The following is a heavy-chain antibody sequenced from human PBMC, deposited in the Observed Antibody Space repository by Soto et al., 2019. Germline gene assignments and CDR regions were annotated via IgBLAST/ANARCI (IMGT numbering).Heavy chain of an antibody. CDR2: ISSSSSTI. CDR3: ARGDCSSTSCPHPDY. V-gene: IGHV3-48*01. J-gene: IGHJ4*02. Sequence: EVQLVESGGGLVQPGGSLRLSCAASGFTFSSYSMNWVRQAPGKGLEWVSYISSSSSTIYYADSVKGRFTISSDNAKNSLYLQMNSLGAEDTAVYYCARGDCSSTSCPHPDYWGQGTLVTVSS. CDR1: GFTFSSYS. D-gene: IGHD2-2*01.